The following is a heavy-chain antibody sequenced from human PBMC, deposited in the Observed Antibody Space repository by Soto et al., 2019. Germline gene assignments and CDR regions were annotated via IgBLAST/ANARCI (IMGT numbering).Heavy chain of an antibody. Sequence: EVQLLESGGGLVQPGGSLRLSCAASGFTFSSYAMSWVRQAPGKGLEWVSAISGSGGSTYYADSVKGRFTISRDNSKNTLYLQMNSLRAEDTAVYYCVAGRHWRFWYFDLWGRGTLVTVSS. D-gene: IGHD1-1*01. CDR3: VAGRHWRFWYFDL. CDR1: GFTFSSYA. J-gene: IGHJ2*01. V-gene: IGHV3-23*01. CDR2: ISGSGGST.